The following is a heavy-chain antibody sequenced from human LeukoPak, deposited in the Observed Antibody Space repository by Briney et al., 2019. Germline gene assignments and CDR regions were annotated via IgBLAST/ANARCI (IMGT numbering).Heavy chain of an antibody. CDR2: INTNTGNP. V-gene: IGHV7-4-1*02. CDR3: ARKGGLERRASFDP. CDR1: GYTFTSYA. Sequence: VASVKVSCKASGYTFTSYAMNWVRQAPGQGREWMGWINTNTGNPTYAQGFTGRFVFSLDTSVSTAYLQISSLKAEDTAVYYCARKGGLERRASFDPWGQGTLVTVSS. J-gene: IGHJ5*02. D-gene: IGHD1-1*01.